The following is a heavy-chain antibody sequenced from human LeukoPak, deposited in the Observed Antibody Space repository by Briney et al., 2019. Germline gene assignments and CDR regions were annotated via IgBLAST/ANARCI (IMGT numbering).Heavy chain of an antibody. CDR1: GGTFSSYA. Sequence: SVKVSCKASGGTFSSYAISWVRQAPGQGLEWMGGIIPIFGTGNYAQKFQGRVTITADESTSTAYMELSSLRSEDTAVYYCARGGSIAAAGTRFDYWGQGTLVTVSS. D-gene: IGHD6-13*01. V-gene: IGHV1-69*13. J-gene: IGHJ4*02. CDR3: ARGGSIAAAGTRFDY. CDR2: IIPIFGTG.